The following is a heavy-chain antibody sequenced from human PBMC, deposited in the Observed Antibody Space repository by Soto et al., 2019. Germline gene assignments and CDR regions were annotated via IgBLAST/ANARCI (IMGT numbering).Heavy chain of an antibody. V-gene: IGHV3-21*01. CDR2: ISSTTNYI. J-gene: IGHJ4*02. Sequence: GGSLRLSCAASGFTFTRYSMNWVRQAPGKGLEWVSSISSTTNYIYYADSMKDRFTVSRDNAKNSVYLEMNSLSAEDTAVYYCARESEDLTSNFDYWGQGTLVTVSS. CDR1: GFTFTRYS. CDR3: ARESEDLTSNFDY.